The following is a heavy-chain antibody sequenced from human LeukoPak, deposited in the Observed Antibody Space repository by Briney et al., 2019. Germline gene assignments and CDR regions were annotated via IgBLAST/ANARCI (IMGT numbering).Heavy chain of an antibody. Sequence: LRASVKVSCKASGYTFTSYGISWVRQAPGQGLEWMGWISAYNGNTNYAQKLQGRVTMTTDTSTSTAYMELRSLRSDDTAVYYCARAAGLIGGYYYDSSGDYWGQGTLVTVSS. CDR1: GYTFTSYG. CDR3: ARAAGLIGGYYYDSSGDY. CDR2: ISAYNGNT. D-gene: IGHD3-22*01. J-gene: IGHJ4*02. V-gene: IGHV1-18*01.